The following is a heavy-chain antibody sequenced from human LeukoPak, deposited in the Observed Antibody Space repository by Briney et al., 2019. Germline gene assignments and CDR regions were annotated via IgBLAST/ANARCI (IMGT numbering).Heavy chain of an antibody. J-gene: IGHJ4*02. CDR2: INPNSGGT. CDR3: ARGGSTIVVVPASNLPSDY. Sequence: ASVKVSCKASGYTFTGYYMHWVRQAPGQGLEWMGWINPNSGGTNYAQKSQGRVTMTRDTSISTAYMELSMLTSDDTAVYYCARGGSTIVVVPASNLPSDYWGQGTLVTVSS. D-gene: IGHD2-2*01. V-gene: IGHV1-2*02. CDR1: GYTFTGYY.